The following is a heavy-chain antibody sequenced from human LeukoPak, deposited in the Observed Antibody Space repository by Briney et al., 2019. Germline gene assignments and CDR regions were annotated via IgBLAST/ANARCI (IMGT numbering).Heavy chain of an antibody. V-gene: IGHV1-2*02. CDR2: INPNSGGT. Sequence: GASVKVSCKTSGYTFTAYYMHWVRQAPGQGLEWMGWINPNSGGTNYAQKFQGRVTMTRDTSISTAYMELSRLRSDDTAVYYCARAVAGTWNAFDIWGQGTMVTVSS. D-gene: IGHD6-19*01. J-gene: IGHJ3*02. CDR1: GYTFTAYY. CDR3: ARAVAGTWNAFDI.